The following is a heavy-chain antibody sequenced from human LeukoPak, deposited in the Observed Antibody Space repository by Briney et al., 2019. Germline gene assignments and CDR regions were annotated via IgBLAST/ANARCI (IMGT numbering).Heavy chain of an antibody. CDR3: ARDTKVWYDFWSGYHNYYYYGMDV. Sequence: GASVKVSCKASGYTFTSYGISWVRQAPGQGLEWMGWISAYNGNTNYAQKLQGRVTMTTDTSTSTAYMELRSLRSDDTAVYYCARDTKVWYDFWSGYHNYYYYGMDVWGQGTTVTVSS. CDR1: GYTFTSYG. J-gene: IGHJ6*02. V-gene: IGHV1-18*01. CDR2: ISAYNGNT. D-gene: IGHD3-3*01.